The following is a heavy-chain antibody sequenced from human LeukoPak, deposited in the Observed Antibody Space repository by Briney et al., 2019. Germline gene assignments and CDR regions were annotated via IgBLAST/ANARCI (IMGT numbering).Heavy chain of an antibody. CDR3: AREADCSGGNCYRGAFDI. V-gene: IGHV3-33*01. CDR1: GFTFTNYA. J-gene: IGHJ3*02. CDR2: IWYDGSND. Sequence: GGSLRLSCEASGFTFTNYAMHWVRQAPGKGLEWVAVIWYDGSNDYYANSVKGRFTISRDNSKNTLYLQMNSLRAEDTAIYYCAREADCSGGNCYRGAFDIWGQGTMITVSS. D-gene: IGHD2-15*01.